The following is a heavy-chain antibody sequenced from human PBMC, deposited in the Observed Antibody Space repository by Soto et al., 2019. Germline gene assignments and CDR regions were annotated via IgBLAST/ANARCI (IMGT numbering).Heavy chain of an antibody. D-gene: IGHD3-22*01. CDR2: IYYSGRT. CDR3: ARVRSSGDSLGY. V-gene: IGHV4-61*01. Sequence: QVQLQESGPGLVKPSETLSLNCTVSGGSVSSGSYYWSWIRQPPGKGLEWIGYIYYSGRTKYNPSLKSRDTISVDTSKNQFSLKLSSVNAADTAVYYCARVRSSGDSLGYWGQGTLVTVSS. CDR1: GGSVSSGSYY. J-gene: IGHJ4*02.